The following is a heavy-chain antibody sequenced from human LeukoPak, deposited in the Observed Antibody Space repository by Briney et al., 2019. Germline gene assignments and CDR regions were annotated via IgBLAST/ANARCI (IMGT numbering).Heavy chain of an antibody. Sequence: GGSLRLSCAASGFSFSNSGMHWVRQAPGKGLEWVAVIWYDGSNEYYADAVKGRFTISRDNSKNTVHLQMNSLRVEDTSFYYCAREISMFVNAFDLWGQGTLVTVTS. D-gene: IGHD3-10*02. J-gene: IGHJ3*01. V-gene: IGHV3-33*01. CDR2: IWYDGSNE. CDR3: AREISMFVNAFDL. CDR1: GFSFSNSG.